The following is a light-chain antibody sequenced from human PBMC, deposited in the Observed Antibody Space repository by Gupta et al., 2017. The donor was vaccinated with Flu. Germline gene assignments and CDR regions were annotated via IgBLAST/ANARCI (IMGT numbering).Light chain of an antibody. J-gene: IGLJ2*01. Sequence: TQPPSVSVSPGQTASITCSGDKLGSKYVCWYQHTAGQSPVLVIYADDKRPSGVPERFSGSNSGNTATLTISGTRAMDEADYYCQTWDSATVVFGGGTKLTVL. CDR3: QTWDSATVV. CDR2: ADD. CDR1: KLGSKY. V-gene: IGLV3-1*01.